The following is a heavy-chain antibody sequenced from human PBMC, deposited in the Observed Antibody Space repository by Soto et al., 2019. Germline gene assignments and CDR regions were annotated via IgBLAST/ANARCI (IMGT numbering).Heavy chain of an antibody. CDR3: ARGDRGGFDL. CDR2: VHSDGTTT. J-gene: IGHJ3*01. V-gene: IGHV3-74*01. CDR1: GFTFDYYW. D-gene: IGHD3-10*01. Sequence: EVQLVESGGGLVQPGESLRLSCAASGFTFDYYWMHWVRQAPGKGLVWVSRVHSDGTTTTYADSVKGRFTISRDNARYTVSLQMSSLRAEDTAIYYCARGDRGGFDLWGHGTVVTVSS.